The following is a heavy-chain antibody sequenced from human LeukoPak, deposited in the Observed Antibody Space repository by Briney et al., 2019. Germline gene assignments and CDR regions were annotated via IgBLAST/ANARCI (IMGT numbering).Heavy chain of an antibody. Sequence: SQTLSLTCTVSGGSISSGGYYWSWIRQHPGKGLEWIGYIYYSGSTYYSPPLKSRVTISVDTSKNQFSLKLSSVTAADTAVYYCARVRGSLLVLWGQGTLVTVSS. V-gene: IGHV4-31*03. CDR2: IYYSGST. D-gene: IGHD2-15*01. J-gene: IGHJ4*02. CDR1: GGSISSGGYY. CDR3: ARVRGSLLVL.